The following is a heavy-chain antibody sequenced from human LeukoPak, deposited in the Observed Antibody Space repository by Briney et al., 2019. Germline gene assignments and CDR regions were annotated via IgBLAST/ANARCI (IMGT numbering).Heavy chain of an antibody. CDR1: GGSISSYY. D-gene: IGHD3-22*01. J-gene: IGHJ4*02. CDR2: IYTSGST. V-gene: IGHV4-4*07. CDR3: ARDRSGGITYYYDSSGYWFDY. Sequence: QASETLSHTCTVSGGSISSYYWSWIRQPAGKGLEWIGRIYTSGSTNYNPSLKSRVTMSVDTSKNQFSLKLSSVTAADTAVYYCARDRSGGITYYYDSSGYWFDYWGQGTLVTVSS.